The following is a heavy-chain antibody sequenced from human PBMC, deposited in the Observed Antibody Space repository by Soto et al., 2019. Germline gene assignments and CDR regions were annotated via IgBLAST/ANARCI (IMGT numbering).Heavy chain of an antibody. D-gene: IGHD3-22*01. J-gene: IGHJ3*02. CDR2: INPNSGGT. CDR1: GYTFTGYY. Sequence: ASVKVSCKASGYTFTGYYMHWVRQAPGQGLEWMGWINPNSGGTNYAQKFQGWVTMTRDTSISTAYMELSRLRSDDTAVYYCARDRAYYYDSSGYYYSVGFAFDIWGQGTMVTVS. V-gene: IGHV1-2*04. CDR3: ARDRAYYYDSSGYYYSVGFAFDI.